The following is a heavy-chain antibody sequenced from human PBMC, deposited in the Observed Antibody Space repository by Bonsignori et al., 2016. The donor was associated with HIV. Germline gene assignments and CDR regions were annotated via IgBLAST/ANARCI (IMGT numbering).Heavy chain of an antibody. V-gene: IGHV1-24*01. CDR3: ATPNYYGSGSYNPFDY. J-gene: IGHJ4*02. D-gene: IGHD3-10*01. CDR1: GYTLTELS. Sequence: ASVKVSCKVSGYTLTELSMHWVRQAPGKGLEWMGGFDPEDGETIYAQKFQGRVTMTEDTSTDTAYMELSSLRSEDTAVYYCATPNYYGSGSYNPFDYWGQGTLVTVSS. CDR2: FDPEDGET.